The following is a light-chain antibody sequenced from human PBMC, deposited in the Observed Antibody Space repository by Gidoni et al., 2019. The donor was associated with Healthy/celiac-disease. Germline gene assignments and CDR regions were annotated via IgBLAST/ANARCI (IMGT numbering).Light chain of an antibody. CDR1: QSSSSY. V-gene: IGKV1-39*01. CDR2: AAS. Sequence: DIQMTQSPSSLSASVGDRVTITCRASQSSSSYLNWYQQKPGKAPKLLIYAASSLQSGVPARFSGSGSGTDFTLTISSLQPEDFATYYCQQSYSTPPLTFGGGTKVEIK. J-gene: IGKJ4*02. CDR3: QQSYSTPPLT.